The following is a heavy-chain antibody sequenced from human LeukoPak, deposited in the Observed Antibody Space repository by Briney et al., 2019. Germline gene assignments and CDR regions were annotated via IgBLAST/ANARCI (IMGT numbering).Heavy chain of an antibody. CDR1: GYTFTRYD. J-gene: IGHJ4*02. V-gene: IGHV1-8*03. Sequence: ASVKVSCKASGYTFTRYDINWVRQATGQGLEWMGWMNPNRGNTANAQKFQGRVTITRNTSISTAYMELSSLRSEDTAVYYCARGPLSFVGARHPFDYWGQGTLVTDSS. D-gene: IGHD1-26*01. CDR3: ARGPLSFVGARHPFDY. CDR2: MNPNRGNT.